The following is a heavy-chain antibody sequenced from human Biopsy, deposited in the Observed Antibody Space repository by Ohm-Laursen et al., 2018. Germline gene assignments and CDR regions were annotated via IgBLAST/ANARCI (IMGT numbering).Heavy chain of an antibody. Sequence: SHTLSLTCAVNGESSSGYFWNWIRQPPGKGLEWIGEINQSGSTKYSPSLKRRATLSADSSNSQFSLRLTSVTAADTAIYYCARGSGHFKLDVWGQGTTVTVSS. D-gene: IGHD6-19*01. J-gene: IGHJ6*02. CDR3: ARGSGHFKLDV. V-gene: IGHV4-34*01. CDR1: GESSSGYF. CDR2: INQSGST.